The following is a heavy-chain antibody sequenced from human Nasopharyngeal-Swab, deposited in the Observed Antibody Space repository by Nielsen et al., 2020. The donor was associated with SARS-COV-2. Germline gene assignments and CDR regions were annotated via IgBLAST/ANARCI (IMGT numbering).Heavy chain of an antibody. V-gene: IGHV3-30*03. CDR2: IAHDASNE. D-gene: IGHD4-17*01. J-gene: IGHJ4*02. CDR3: ARDAPAHYGAFY. Sequence: VRQAPGKGLEWVAFIAHDASNEYYGDSVKGRFSISRDSSENTLYLQMDSLRGEDTAVYYCARDAPAHYGAFYWGRGTLVTVSS.